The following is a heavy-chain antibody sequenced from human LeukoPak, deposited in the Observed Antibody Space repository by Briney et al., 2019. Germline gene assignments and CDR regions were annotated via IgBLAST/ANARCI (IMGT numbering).Heavy chain of an antibody. CDR3: ARELWCGESLDACDI. D-gene: IGHD3-10*01. V-gene: IGHV1-2*02. CDR2: INPNSGGT. Sequence: ASVKVSCKASGYTFTGYYMHWVRQAPGQGLEWMGWINPNSGGTNYAQKFQGRVTMTRDTSISTAYMELSRLRSDDTAVYYCARELWCGESLDACDIWGQGTMVTVSS. J-gene: IGHJ3*02. CDR1: GYTFTGYY.